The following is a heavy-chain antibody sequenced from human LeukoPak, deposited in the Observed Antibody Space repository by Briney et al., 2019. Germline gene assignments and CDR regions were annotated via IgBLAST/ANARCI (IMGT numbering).Heavy chain of an antibody. CDR3: TTAGYDYGGNGVSDFNY. CDR1: GFTFSNAW. J-gene: IGHJ4*02. D-gene: IGHD4-23*01. CDR2: IKSKTDGGTT. Sequence: PGGSLRLSCAASGFTFSNAWMSWVRQAPGKGLEWVGRIKSKTDGGTTDYAAPVKGRFTISRDDSKNTLYLQMNSLKTEDTAVYYCTTAGYDYGGNGVSDFNYWGQGTLVTVSS. V-gene: IGHV3-15*01.